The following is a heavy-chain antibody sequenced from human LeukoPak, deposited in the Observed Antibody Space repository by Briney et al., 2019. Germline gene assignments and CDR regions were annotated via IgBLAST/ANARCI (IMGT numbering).Heavy chain of an antibody. CDR3: ARVQGGYSSGFSEPFDP. CDR2: INPNSGGT. D-gene: IGHD6-25*01. Sequence: ASVKVSCKASGYTFTGYYMHWVRQAPGQGLEWMGRINPNSGGTNYAQKFHGRVTMTRDTSISTAYMELSRLRSDDTAVYYCARVQGGYSSGFSEPFDPWGQGTLVTVSS. V-gene: IGHV1-2*06. J-gene: IGHJ5*02. CDR1: GYTFTGYY.